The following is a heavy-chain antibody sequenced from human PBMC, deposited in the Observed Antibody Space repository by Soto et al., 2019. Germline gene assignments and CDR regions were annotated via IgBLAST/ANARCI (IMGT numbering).Heavy chain of an antibody. CDR1: GLTFSSYA. CDR2: ISYDGSNK. D-gene: IGHD6-19*01. Sequence: GGSLRLSCAASGLTFSSYAMHWVRQAPGKGLEWVAVISYDGSNKYYADSVKGRFTISRDNSKNTLYLQMNSLRAEDTAVYYCARDAPIAVAETVRYYYYGMDVWGQGTTVTV. CDR3: ARDAPIAVAETVRYYYYGMDV. V-gene: IGHV3-30-3*01. J-gene: IGHJ6*02.